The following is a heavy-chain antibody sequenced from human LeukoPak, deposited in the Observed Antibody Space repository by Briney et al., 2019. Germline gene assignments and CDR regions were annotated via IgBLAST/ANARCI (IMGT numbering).Heavy chain of an antibody. V-gene: IGHV3-23*01. CDR1: VFTFSSYP. Sequence: GGSLRLSCAASVFTFSSYPMSWVRQAPWKGLEWVSAISGSGGSTYYADSVKGRFTISRDNSKNTLYLQMNSLRAEDTAVYYCAKDHPTYNYFDYWGQGTLVTVSS. CDR3: AKDHPTYNYFDY. J-gene: IGHJ4*02. CDR2: ISGSGGST.